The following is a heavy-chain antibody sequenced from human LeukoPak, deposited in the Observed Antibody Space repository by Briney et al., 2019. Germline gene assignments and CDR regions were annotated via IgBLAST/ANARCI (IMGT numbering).Heavy chain of an antibody. Sequence: PGGSLRLSCAASGFTFDDYAMHWVRQAPGQGLEWVSLIIWVGGRTYYADSVKGRFTISRDNSKNSMYLQMNSLRAEDTALYYCAKDIAPRTLLWFGEPATGMDVWGKGTTVTVSS. CDR3: AKDIAPRTLLWFGEPATGMDV. J-gene: IGHJ6*04. CDR2: IIWVGGRT. D-gene: IGHD3-10*01. V-gene: IGHV3-43D*04. CDR1: GFTFDDYA.